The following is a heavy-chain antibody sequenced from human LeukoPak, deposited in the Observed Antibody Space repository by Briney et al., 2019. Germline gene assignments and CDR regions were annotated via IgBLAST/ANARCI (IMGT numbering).Heavy chain of an antibody. CDR1: GFTFSDHY. CDR2: VGNTPNSDST. Sequence: GGSLRLSCAASGFTFSDHYMDWVRQAPGRGLEWVSRVGNTPNSDSTYYAAPVKGRFTISRDDSKNSLYLHMDSLKTEVTAVYYCCRVHFGGAPAYWGRGTLVTVSS. V-gene: IGHV3-72*01. CDR3: CRVHFGGAPAY. D-gene: IGHD3-16*01. J-gene: IGHJ4*02.